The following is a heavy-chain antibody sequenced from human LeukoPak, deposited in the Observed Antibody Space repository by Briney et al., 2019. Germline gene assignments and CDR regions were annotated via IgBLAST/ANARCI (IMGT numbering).Heavy chain of an antibody. CDR2: ISGSGGST. CDR1: GFTFSSYA. Sequence: PGGSLRLSCAASGFTFSSYAMSWVRQAPGKGLEWVSAISGSGGSTYYADSVKGRFTISRDNSKNTLYLQMNSLRGEDTAVYYCAXDTXPTTVTYFDYWGQGTLVTVSS. J-gene: IGHJ4*02. V-gene: IGHV3-23*01. CDR3: AXDTXPTTVTYFDY. D-gene: IGHD4-17*01.